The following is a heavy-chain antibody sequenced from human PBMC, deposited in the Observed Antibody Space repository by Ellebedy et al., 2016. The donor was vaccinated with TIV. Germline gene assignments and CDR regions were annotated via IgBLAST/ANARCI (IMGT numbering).Heavy chain of an antibody. J-gene: IGHJ6*02. CDR1: GFTFSRYD. D-gene: IGHD3-16*01. CDR3: TRFEIISGGGYGMDV. Sequence: GESLKISCAASGFTFSRYDMHWVRQSTRKGLEWVASIDNAGDTYYPGSVKGRFTISRENAKNSLYLQMNSPRVEDTAVYYCTRFEIISGGGYGMDVWGQGTTVTVSS. V-gene: IGHV3-13*01. CDR2: IDNAGDT.